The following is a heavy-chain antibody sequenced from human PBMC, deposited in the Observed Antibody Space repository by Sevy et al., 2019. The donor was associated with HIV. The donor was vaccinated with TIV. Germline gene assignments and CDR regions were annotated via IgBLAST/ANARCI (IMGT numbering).Heavy chain of an antibody. CDR1: GGSISNYY. D-gene: IGHD1-7*01. J-gene: IGHJ4*02. CDR3: ARGVTGTPGFSDY. CDR2: IYRSGNT. Sequence: SETLSLTCTVSGGSISNYYWNWIRQPPGKGLEWIGYIYRSGNTNYNPSRKSRVTISVDTSENQFFLNLISMTAADTAVYYCARGVTGTPGFSDYWGLGTLVTVSS. V-gene: IGHV4-59*01.